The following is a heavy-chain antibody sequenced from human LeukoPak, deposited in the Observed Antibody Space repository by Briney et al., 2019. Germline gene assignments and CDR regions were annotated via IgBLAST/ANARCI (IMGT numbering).Heavy chain of an antibody. Sequence: GASVKVSCKASGYTFTSYYMHWVRQAPGQGLEWMGIINPSGGSTSYAQKFQGRVTVTRDTSTSTVYMELSSLRSEDTAVYYCARDKHSPTNYYYYGMDVWGQGTTVTVSS. CDR1: GYTFTSYY. J-gene: IGHJ6*02. CDR2: INPSGGST. D-gene: IGHD1/OR15-1a*01. CDR3: ARDKHSPTNYYYYGMDV. V-gene: IGHV1-46*01.